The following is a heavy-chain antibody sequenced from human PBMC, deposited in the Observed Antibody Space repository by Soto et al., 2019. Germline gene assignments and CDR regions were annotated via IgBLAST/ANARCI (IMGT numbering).Heavy chain of an antibody. CDR2: ITPIFGTA. CDR3: ARGWSYDILTGYSY. CDR1: GGSFSNYA. V-gene: IGHV1-69*13. J-gene: IGHJ4*02. Sequence: GASVKVSCKASGGSFSNYAISWVRQAPGQGLEWMGGITPIFGTANYAQKFQGRVTITADESTSTAYMELSSLRSEDTAVYYCARGWSYDILTGYSYWGQGTLVTVSS. D-gene: IGHD3-9*01.